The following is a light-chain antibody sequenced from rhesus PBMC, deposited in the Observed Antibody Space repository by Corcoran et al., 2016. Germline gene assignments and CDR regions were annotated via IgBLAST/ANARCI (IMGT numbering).Light chain of an antibody. V-gene: IGKV1-22*01. Sequence: DIQMTQSPSSLSASVGDTVTITCRASQSISSWLAWFPQKPGKVPNLLIYEASTLQNGFPSRFIGNGSGIDFALTISSLQSEDFATYYCQAYARSPWAFGPGTKVEIK. CDR1: QSISSW. CDR2: EAS. CDR3: QAYARSPWA. J-gene: IGKJ1*01.